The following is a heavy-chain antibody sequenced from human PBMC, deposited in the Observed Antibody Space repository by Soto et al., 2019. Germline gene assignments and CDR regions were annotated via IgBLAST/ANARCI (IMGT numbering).Heavy chain of an antibody. J-gene: IGHJ4*02. V-gene: IGHV1-18*01. CDR1: GYTFTSYG. CDR3: ARGAGDIVVVPAAHAGDFFDY. D-gene: IGHD2-2*01. Sequence: ASVKVSCKASGYTFTSYGISWVRQAPGQGLEWMGWISAYNGNTNYAQNLQGRVTMTADTSTSTAYMELRSLRSDDTAVYYCARGAGDIVVVPAAHAGDFFDYWGQGTLVTVSS. CDR2: ISAYNGNT.